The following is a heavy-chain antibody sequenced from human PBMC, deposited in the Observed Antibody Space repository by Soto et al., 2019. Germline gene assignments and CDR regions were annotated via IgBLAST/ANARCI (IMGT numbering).Heavy chain of an antibody. CDR2: TYYRSKWYN. CDR3: ARGEQYSGRIFDY. J-gene: IGHJ4*02. D-gene: IGHD1-26*01. CDR1: GDSVSSNSAA. Sequence: SQTLSLTCGISGDSVSSNSAAWNWLRQPPSRGLEWLGRTYYRSKWYNDYAVSVESRITINPDTSKNHFSLQLNFVTPEDTAVYFCARGEQYSGRIFDYWGQGTLGTVS. V-gene: IGHV6-1*01.